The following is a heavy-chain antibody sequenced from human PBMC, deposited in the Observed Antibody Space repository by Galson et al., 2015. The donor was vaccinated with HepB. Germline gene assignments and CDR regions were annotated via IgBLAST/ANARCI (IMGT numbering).Heavy chain of an antibody. CDR1: GGTFSSYA. V-gene: IGHV1-69*13. J-gene: IGHJ3*02. Sequence: SVKVSCKDSGGTFSSYAISWVRQAPGQGLEWMGGIIPIFGTANYAQKFQGRVTITADESTSTAYMELSSLRSEDTAVYYCARVASHSDAFDIWGQGTMVTVSS. CDR2: IIPIFGTA. CDR3: ARVASHSDAFDI.